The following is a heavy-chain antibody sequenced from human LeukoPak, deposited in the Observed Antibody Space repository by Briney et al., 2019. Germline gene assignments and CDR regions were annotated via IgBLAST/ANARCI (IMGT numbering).Heavy chain of an antibody. CDR2: ISSDGSST. J-gene: IGHJ6*02. CDR3: VRVVTTLLHYGMDV. CDR1: GFTFSTYW. D-gene: IGHD4-11*01. Sequence: GGSLRLSCAASGFTFSTYWMHWVRQAPGKGLVWVSCISSDGSSTTYADSVKGRFTISRDNAKNTLYLQMNSLRAEDTAVYYCVRVVTTLLHYGMDVWGQGTTVTVSS. V-gene: IGHV3-74*01.